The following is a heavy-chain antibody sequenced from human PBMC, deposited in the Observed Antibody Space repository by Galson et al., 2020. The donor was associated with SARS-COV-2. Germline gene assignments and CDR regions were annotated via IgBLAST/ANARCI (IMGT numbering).Heavy chain of an antibody. CDR2: ISAYNGDT. Sequence: ASVKVSCTASGYTFNTYGITWVRQAPGQGLQWMGRISAYNGDTNYDQKFQGRVTMTTDTSTSTAYRELKSLRSADSAVDYCARGGRQRWTMHYLDYWGQGSLVTVSS. CDR1: GYTFNTYG. CDR3: ARGGRQRWTMHYLDY. J-gene: IGHJ4*02. D-gene: IGHD1-26*01. V-gene: IGHV1-18*01.